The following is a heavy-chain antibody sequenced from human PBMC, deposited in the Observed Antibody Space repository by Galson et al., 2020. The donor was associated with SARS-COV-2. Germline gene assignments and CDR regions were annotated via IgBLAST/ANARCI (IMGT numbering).Heavy chain of an antibody. CDR1: GGSISSYY. CDR2: NHYSGST. V-gene: IGHV4-31*02. Sequence: SQTLSLTCTVSGGSISSYYWSWVRQHPGGGLEWIGYNHYSGSTDYNPSLKGRVSMSMDISENQLSLRLTSVTAADTAVYYCATSDYHNRGTDYWGQGTLVTVSS. J-gene: IGHJ4*02. D-gene: IGHD4-17*01. CDR3: ATSDYHNRGTDY.